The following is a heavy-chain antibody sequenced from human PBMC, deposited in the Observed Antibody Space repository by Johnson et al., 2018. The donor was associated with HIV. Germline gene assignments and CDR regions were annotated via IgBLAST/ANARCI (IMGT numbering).Heavy chain of an antibody. V-gene: IGHV3-66*03. J-gene: IGHJ3*02. CDR3: ANIAVVYAFDI. Sequence: VQLVESGGGLIQPGGSLRLSCAASGFTVSSKYMSWVRQAPGKGLEWVSVIYSGGSTYYADSVKGRFTISRDNSKNTLYLKMNSLRAEDTAVYYCANIAVVYAFDIWGQGTMVTVSS. D-gene: IGHD6-19*01. CDR1: GFTVSSKY. CDR2: IYSGGST.